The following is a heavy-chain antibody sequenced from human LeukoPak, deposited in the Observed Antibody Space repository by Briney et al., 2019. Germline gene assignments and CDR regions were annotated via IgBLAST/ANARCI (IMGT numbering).Heavy chain of an antibody. V-gene: IGHV4-59*12. J-gene: IGHJ6*02. Sequence: SETLSLTCSVSGGSISKYYWNWIRQTPEKGLEWIGNIYYTGSTNYNPSLKSRLTISVDTSKNQFSLSLSSVTAADTAAYYCARDAGHSGYYYYGMDVWGQGTTVTVSS. CDR1: GGSISKYY. D-gene: IGHD1-26*01. CDR2: IYYTGST. CDR3: ARDAGHSGYYYYGMDV.